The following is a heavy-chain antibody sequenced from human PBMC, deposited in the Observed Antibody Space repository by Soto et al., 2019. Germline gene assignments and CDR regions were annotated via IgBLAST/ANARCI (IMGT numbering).Heavy chain of an antibody. CDR1: GYIFTSYY. CDR2: ISAYDGNT. V-gene: IGHV1-18*04. J-gene: IGHJ6*02. D-gene: IGHD6-13*01. CDR3: ARTYSSSYGMDV. Sequence: GASVKVSCKASGYIFTSYYLHWVRQAPGQGLEWMGWISAYDGNTNYAQKLQGRVTMTRDTSTSTAYMELRSLRSDDTAVYYCARTYSSSYGMDVWGQGTTVTVSS.